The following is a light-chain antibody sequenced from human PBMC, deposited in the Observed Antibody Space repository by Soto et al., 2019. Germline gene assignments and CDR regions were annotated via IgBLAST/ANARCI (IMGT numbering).Light chain of an antibody. CDR1: SSDVGTYHL. Sequence: QSALTQPASVSGSPGQSITISCTGTSSDVGTYHLVSWYQQYPGKAPKLMIYEVRKRPSGVSNRFSGSKSGNTASLKISGLHAEDEADYYCCSYSGRSTYVFGFGTKVTVL. CDR3: CSYSGRSTYV. J-gene: IGLJ1*01. CDR2: EVR. V-gene: IGLV2-23*02.